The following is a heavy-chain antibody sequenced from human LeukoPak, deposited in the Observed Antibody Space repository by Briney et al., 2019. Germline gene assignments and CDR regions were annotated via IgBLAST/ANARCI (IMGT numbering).Heavy chain of an antibody. Sequence: SETLSLTCTVSGGSISSYYWSWIRQPPGKGLEWIGEIHRSGDTNYNPSLKSRVTISVDKSRNQFSLQLNSVTAADTAVYYCARNGHYSADYWGQGSLVTVSS. J-gene: IGHJ4*02. CDR2: IHRSGDT. V-gene: IGHV4-34*01. CDR1: GGSISSYY. CDR3: ARNGHYSADY. D-gene: IGHD3-3*01.